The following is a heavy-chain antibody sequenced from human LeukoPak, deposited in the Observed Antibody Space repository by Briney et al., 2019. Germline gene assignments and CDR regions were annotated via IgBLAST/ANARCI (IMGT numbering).Heavy chain of an antibody. CDR2: IIPILGIA. CDR3: ARDLRLGNYYDCYYGMDV. J-gene: IGHJ6*02. Sequence: SVKVSCKASGGTFISYAISWVRQAPGQGLEWMGRIIPILGIANYAQKFQGRVTITADKSTSTAYMELSSLRSEDTAVYYCARDLRLGNYYDCYYGMDVWGQGTTVTVSS. CDR1: GGTFISYA. D-gene: IGHD3-22*01. V-gene: IGHV1-69*04.